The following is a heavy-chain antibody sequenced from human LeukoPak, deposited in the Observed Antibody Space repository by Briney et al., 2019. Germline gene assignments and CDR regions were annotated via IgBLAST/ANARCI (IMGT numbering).Heavy chain of an antibody. V-gene: IGHV5-51*01. CDR3: ARVDLYCSSTSCYSFDY. Sequence: GAALKISCEGSGYHFTSYWIGGGRPLPGKGLGWVGIIYPGDSDTRYSPSFQGQVTISGDKSISTVYLQWSSLKASDTAMYYCARVDLYCSSTSCYSFDYWGQGTLVTVSS. CDR1: GYHFTSYW. CDR2: IYPGDSDT. J-gene: IGHJ4*02. D-gene: IGHD2-2*01.